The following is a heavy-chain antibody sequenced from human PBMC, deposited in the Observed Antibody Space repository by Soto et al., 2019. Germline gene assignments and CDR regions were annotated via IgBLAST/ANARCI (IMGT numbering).Heavy chain of an antibody. CDR1: GYTFTGYY. CDR2: INPNSGGT. J-gene: IGHJ4*02. V-gene: IGHV1-2*04. CDR3: ASYPIVGATTISL. Sequence: ASVKVSCKASGYTFTGYYMHCVRQAPGQGLEWMGWINPNSGGTNYAQKFQGWVTMTRDTSISTAYMELSRLRSDDTAVYYCASYPIVGATTISLWGQGTLVTVSS. D-gene: IGHD1-26*01.